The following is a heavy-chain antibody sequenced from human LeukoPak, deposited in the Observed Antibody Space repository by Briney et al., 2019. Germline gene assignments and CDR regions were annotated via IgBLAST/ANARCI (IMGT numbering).Heavy chain of an antibody. D-gene: IGHD3-10*01. V-gene: IGHV4-59*12. Sequence: SETLSLTCTVSGGSISSYYWSWIRQPPGKGLEWIGYIYYSGSTYYNPSLKSRVTISVDTSKNQFSLKLSSVTAADTAVYYRAREGDYYGSGSYLGPNWFDPWGQGTLVTVSS. CDR1: GGSISSYY. CDR3: AREGDYYGSGSYLGPNWFDP. J-gene: IGHJ5*02. CDR2: IYYSGST.